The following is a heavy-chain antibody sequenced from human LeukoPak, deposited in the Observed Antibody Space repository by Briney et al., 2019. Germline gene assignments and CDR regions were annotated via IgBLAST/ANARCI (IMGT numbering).Heavy chain of an antibody. CDR3: ARGLFPRLLKNYYYYYMDV. V-gene: IGHV4-34*01. Sequence: PSETLSLTCAVYGGSFSGYYWSWIRQPPGKGLEWIGEINHSGSTNYNPSLKSRVTISVDTSKNQFSLKLSSVTAADTAVYYCARGLFPRLLKNYYYYYMDVWGKGTTVTVSS. J-gene: IGHJ6*03. CDR2: INHSGST. D-gene: IGHD2-15*01. CDR1: GGSFSGYY.